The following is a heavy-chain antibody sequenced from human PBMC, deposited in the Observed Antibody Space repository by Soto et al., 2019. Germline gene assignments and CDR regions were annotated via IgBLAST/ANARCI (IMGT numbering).Heavy chain of an antibody. V-gene: IGHV2-5*02. D-gene: IGHD6-6*01. J-gene: IGHJ4*02. CDR1: GFSLCTSGAD. CDR2: IYWDYDK. Sequence: QITVKESGPTLVKPTQTLTLTCTFSGFSLCTSGADVGSIRQSPGKALEWLALIYWDYDKRSTPSLKSRLTITNAASSTQVVLTRANMDPLAAATYYCEHRRTSSNSPEYLFDYWGQGTLVTDSS. CDR3: EHRRTSSNSPEYLFDY.